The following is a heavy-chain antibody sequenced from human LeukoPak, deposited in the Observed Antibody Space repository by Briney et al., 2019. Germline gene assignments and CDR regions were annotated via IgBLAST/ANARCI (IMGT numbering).Heavy chain of an antibody. CDR1: GFTFRSYA. V-gene: IGHV3-23*01. D-gene: IGHD2-21*02. J-gene: IGHJ4*02. CDR2: ISDNGGRT. CDR3: AKDLPTKCRGDCPSDY. Sequence: GSLRLSCAASGFTFRSYAMNWVRQAPGKGLEWVSHISDNGGRTYYAESVKGRFAISRDNSKNTLYLQMNSLRVEDTALYYCAKDLPTKCRGDCPSDYWGQGTLVTVSS.